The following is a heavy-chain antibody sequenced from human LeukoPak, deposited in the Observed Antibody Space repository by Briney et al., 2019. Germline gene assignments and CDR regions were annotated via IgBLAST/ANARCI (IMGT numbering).Heavy chain of an antibody. CDR2: IYTSGST. CDR1: GGSISSYY. J-gene: IGHJ6*03. Sequence: KPSETLSLTCTVSGGSISSYYWSWIRQPAGKGLEWIGRIYTSGSTNYNPSLKSRVTMSVDTSKNQFSLKLSSVTAADTAVYYCASTRYCSSTSCYTGYYYYYYMDVWGKGTTVTVSS. V-gene: IGHV4-4*07. CDR3: ASTRYCSSTSCYTGYYYYYYMDV. D-gene: IGHD2-2*02.